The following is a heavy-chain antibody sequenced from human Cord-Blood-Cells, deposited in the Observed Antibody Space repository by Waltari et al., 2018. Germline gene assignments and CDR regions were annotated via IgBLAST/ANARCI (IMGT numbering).Heavy chain of an antibody. CDR2: SYSGGRT. J-gene: IGHJ2*01. CDR3: ARDANL. V-gene: IGHV3-53*01. CDR1: GFIVSSNY. Sequence: EVQLVESGGGLIQPGGSLRLSCAASGFIVSSNYMSWVRQAPGKGLSWVLVSYSGGRTYDAHSVKGLFTISRDKSKHTLYLQMNSLRAGDTAVYYCARDANLWGRGTLVTVSS.